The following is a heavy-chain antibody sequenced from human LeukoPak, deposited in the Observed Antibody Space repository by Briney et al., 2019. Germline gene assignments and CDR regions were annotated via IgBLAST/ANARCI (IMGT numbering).Heavy chain of an antibody. V-gene: IGHV3-30*03. CDR1: GFTLDSHG. D-gene: IGHD3-9*01. CDR3: ARDYDIFTGYSNEYYFDY. Sequence: PGGSLRLSCAASGFTLDSHGMRWVRQAPGKGLEWVAVISYDGSNKYYADSVKGRFTISRDNSKKTLYLQMDSLRAEDTDVYYCARDYDIFTGYSNEYYFDYWGQGPLVPVSS. J-gene: IGHJ4*02. CDR2: ISYDGSNK.